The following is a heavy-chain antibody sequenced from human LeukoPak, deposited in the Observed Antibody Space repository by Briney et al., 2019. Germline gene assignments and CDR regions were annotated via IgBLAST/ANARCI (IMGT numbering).Heavy chain of an antibody. Sequence: GGSLRLSCTVSGFTFGDYAVSWVRQAPGKGLEWVGFIRSKAYGGTTEYAASVKGRFTISRDDSESIAYLQMNSLKTEDTAVYYCTRDPLHYYGSGSYYHFDYWGQGTLVTVSS. J-gene: IGHJ4*02. V-gene: IGHV3-49*04. CDR3: TRDPLHYYGSGSYYHFDY. CDR1: GFTFGDYA. CDR2: IRSKAYGGTT. D-gene: IGHD3-10*01.